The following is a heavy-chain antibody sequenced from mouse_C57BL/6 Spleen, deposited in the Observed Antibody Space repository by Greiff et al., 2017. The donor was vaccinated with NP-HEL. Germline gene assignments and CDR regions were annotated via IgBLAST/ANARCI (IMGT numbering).Heavy chain of an antibody. V-gene: IGHV5-12*01. CDR3: ARVYYGSSYPYWYFDV. Sequence: EVKLVESGGGLVQPGGSLKLSCAASGFTFSDYYMYWVRQTPEKRLEWVAYISNGGGSTYYPDTVKGRFTISRDNAKNTLYLQMSRLKSEDTAMYYCARVYYGSSYPYWYFDVWGTGTTVTVSS. CDR2: ISNGGGST. D-gene: IGHD1-1*01. CDR1: GFTFSDYY. J-gene: IGHJ1*03.